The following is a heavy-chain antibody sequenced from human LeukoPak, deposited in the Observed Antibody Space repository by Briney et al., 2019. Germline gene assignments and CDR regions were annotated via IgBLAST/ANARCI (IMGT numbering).Heavy chain of an antibody. D-gene: IGHD6-13*01. CDR3: ASRHSKQQPYYYYMDI. V-gene: IGHV4-61*02. CDR1: GDSISSGSYY. CDR2: IYSNGDT. Sequence: SQTLSLTCTVSGDSISSGSYYWSWIRQPAGKGLERIGRIYSNGDTKFNPSLKSRVTISLDTSKNQFSLKLSSATAADTAVYYCASRHSKQQPYYYYMDIWGKGTTVTVSS. J-gene: IGHJ6*03.